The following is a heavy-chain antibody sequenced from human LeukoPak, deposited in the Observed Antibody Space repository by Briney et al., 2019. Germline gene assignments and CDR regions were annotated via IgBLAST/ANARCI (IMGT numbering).Heavy chain of an antibody. CDR2: INPSGGST. D-gene: IGHD6-13*01. CDR1: GYTFTSYY. Sequence: ASVKVSCKASGYTFTSYYMHWVRQAPGQGLEWMGIINPSGGSTSYAQKFQGSVTMTRDTSTSTVYMELSSLRSEDTAVYYCASAIAAAGTWLDYWGQGTLVTVSS. V-gene: IGHV1-46*01. CDR3: ASAIAAAGTWLDY. J-gene: IGHJ4*02.